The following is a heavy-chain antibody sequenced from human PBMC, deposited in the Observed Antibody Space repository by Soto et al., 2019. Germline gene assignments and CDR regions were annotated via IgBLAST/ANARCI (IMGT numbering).Heavy chain of an antibody. CDR3: ARDGSGDCSGGSCYSTVGYFQH. J-gene: IGHJ1*01. CDR2: INPNSGGT. CDR1: GGTFSSYA. Sequence: ASVKVSCKASGGTFSSYAISWVRQAPGQGLEWMGWINPNSGGTNYAQKFQGWVTMTRDTSISTAYMELSRLRSDDTAVYYCARDGSGDCSGGSCYSTVGYFQHWGQGTLVTVSS. V-gene: IGHV1-2*04. D-gene: IGHD2-15*01.